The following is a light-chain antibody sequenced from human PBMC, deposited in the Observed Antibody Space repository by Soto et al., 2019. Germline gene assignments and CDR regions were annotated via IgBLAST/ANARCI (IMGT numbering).Light chain of an antibody. CDR2: EVS. V-gene: IGLV2-14*01. CDR3: SSYRSSSSFV. CDR1: SSDVGGYNY. J-gene: IGLJ1*01. Sequence: QSALTQPASVSGSPGQSITISCTGTSSDVGGYNYVSWYQQHPGKAPKLMIYEVSNRPSGVSSRFSGSKSGNTASLTISGLQADDEADYYCSSYRSSSSFVFGTGTKLTVL.